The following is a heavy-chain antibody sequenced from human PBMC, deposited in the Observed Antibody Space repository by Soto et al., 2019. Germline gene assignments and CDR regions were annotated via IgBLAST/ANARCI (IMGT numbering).Heavy chain of an antibody. CDR3: ARGRRGWYGLMADFVY. CDR1: GFTFSSYA. V-gene: IGHV3-30-3*01. D-gene: IGHD6-19*01. Sequence: QVQLVESGGGVVQPGRSLRLSCAASGFTFSSYAMHWVRQAPGKGLEWVAVISYDGSNKYYADSVKGRFTISRDNSKNTLYLQMNSLSAEDTAVYYCARGRRGWYGLMADFVYWGQGTLVTVSS. CDR2: ISYDGSNK. J-gene: IGHJ4*02.